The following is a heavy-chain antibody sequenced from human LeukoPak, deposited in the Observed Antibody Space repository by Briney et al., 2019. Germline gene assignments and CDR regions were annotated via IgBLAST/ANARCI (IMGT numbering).Heavy chain of an antibody. CDR1: GFTFSSYA. J-gene: IGHJ4*02. CDR3: AKDLILTWNDGVDY. CDR2: ISGSGGGT. D-gene: IGHD1-1*01. Sequence: GGSLRLSCAASGFTFSSYAMSWVRQAPGKGLEWVSTISGSGGGTYYADSVKGRFTISRDNSKNTLYLQMNGLRAEDTAVYYCAKDLILTWNDGVDYWGQGTLVTVSS. V-gene: IGHV3-23*01.